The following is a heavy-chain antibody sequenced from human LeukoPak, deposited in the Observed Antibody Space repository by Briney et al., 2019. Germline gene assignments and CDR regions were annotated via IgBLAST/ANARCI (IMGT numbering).Heavy chain of an antibody. Sequence: GASVKVSCKASRYTFTSYDINWVRQATGQGLEWMGWMNPNSGNTGYAQKFQGRVTMTRNTSISTAYMELSSLRSEDTAMYYCARAAIGYYYYYGMDVWGQGTTVTVSS. J-gene: IGHJ6*02. CDR3: ARAAIGYYYYYGMDV. CDR1: RYTFTSYD. CDR2: MNPNSGNT. V-gene: IGHV1-8*01.